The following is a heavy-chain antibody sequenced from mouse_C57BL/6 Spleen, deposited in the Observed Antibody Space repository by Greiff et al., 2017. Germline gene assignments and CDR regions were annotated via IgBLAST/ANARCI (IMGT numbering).Heavy chain of an antibody. CDR3: AKIYGSSHWCFDV. CDR1: GFSLTSYG. J-gene: IGHJ1*03. D-gene: IGHD1-1*01. Sequence: QVQLMESGPGLVQPSQSLSITCTVSGFSLTSYGVHWVRQPPGKGLEWLGVIWSGGSTDYNADFISRRSISKDDSKSQVFFKMNSLQADDTAIYYCAKIYGSSHWCFDVWGTGTTVTVSS. CDR2: IWSGGST. V-gene: IGHV2-4*01.